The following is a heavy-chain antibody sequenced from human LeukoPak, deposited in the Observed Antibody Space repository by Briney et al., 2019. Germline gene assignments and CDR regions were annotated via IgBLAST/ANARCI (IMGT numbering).Heavy chain of an antibody. Sequence: GGSLRLSCAASGFTFDDYAMHWVRQAPGKGLEWVSGIIWNSGSIGYADSVKGRFTISRDNAKNSLYLQMNSLRAEDTALYYCAKDYSSSWYRYNWFDPWGQGTLVTVSS. CDR3: AKDYSSSWYRYNWFDP. D-gene: IGHD6-13*01. J-gene: IGHJ5*02. V-gene: IGHV3-9*01. CDR1: GFTFDDYA. CDR2: IIWNSGSI.